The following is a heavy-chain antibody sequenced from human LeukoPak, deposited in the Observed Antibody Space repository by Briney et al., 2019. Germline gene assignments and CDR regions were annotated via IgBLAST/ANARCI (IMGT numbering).Heavy chain of an antibody. J-gene: IGHJ3*02. V-gene: IGHV4-30-4*01. CDR3: ARDWGAHAFDI. D-gene: IGHD7-27*01. CDR2: IYYSGST. CDR1: GGSISSGAYY. Sequence: SETLSLTCTVSGGSISSGAYYWSWIRQPPGKGLEWIGYIYYSGSTYYNPSLKSRVTISVDTSKNQFSLKLSSVTAADTAVYYCARDWGAHAFDIWGQGTMVTVSS.